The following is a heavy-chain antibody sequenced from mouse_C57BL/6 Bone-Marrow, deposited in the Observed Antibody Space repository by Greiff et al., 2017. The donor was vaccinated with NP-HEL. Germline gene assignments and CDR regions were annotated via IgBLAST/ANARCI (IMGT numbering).Heavy chain of an antibody. Sequence: EVQLVESGGGLVKPGGSLKLSCAASGFTFSDYGMHWVRQAPEKGLEWVAYISSGSSTIYYADTVKGRFTISRDNAKNTLFLQMTSLRSEDTAMYYCARPITTEYFDVWGTGTTVTVSS. V-gene: IGHV5-17*01. CDR2: ISSGSSTI. CDR3: ARPITTEYFDV. J-gene: IGHJ1*03. D-gene: IGHD1-1*01. CDR1: GFTFSDYG.